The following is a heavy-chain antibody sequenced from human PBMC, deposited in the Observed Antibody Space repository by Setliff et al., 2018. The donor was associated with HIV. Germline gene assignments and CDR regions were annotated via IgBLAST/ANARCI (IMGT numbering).Heavy chain of an antibody. CDR3: ANSVTDASYWYFIH. D-gene: IGHD4-17*01. J-gene: IGHJ2*01. CDR2: INSGTGNT. Sequence: GASVKVSCKASGFIFTSYGIHWVRQAPGHSLEWMGFINSGTGNTIYSQKFQGRVTFSRDTSASTAYMELSSLRSEDTAVYYCANSVTDASYWYFIHWGRGSPVTVSS. V-gene: IGHV1-3*01. CDR1: GFIFTSYG.